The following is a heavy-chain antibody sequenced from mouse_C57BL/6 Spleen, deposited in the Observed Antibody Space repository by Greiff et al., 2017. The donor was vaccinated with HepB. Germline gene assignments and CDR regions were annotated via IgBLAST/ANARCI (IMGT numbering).Heavy chain of an antibody. Sequence: QVQLKQSGAELVKPGASVKISCKASGYAFSSYWMNWVKQRPGKGLEWIGQIYPGDGDTNYNGKFKGKATLTADKSSSTAYMQLSSLASEDSAVYFCARRDYGSSYVGYFDYWGQGTTLTVSS. CDR1: GYAFSSYW. V-gene: IGHV1-80*01. CDR3: ARRDYGSSYVGYFDY. D-gene: IGHD1-1*01. CDR2: IYPGDGDT. J-gene: IGHJ2*01.